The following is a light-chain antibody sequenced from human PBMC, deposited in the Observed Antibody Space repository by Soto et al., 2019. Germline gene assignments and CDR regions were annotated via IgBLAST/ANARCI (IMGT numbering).Light chain of an antibody. CDR1: SSDVGIYNY. Sequence: QSVLTQPASVSGSPGQSITISCTGTSSDVGIYNYVSWYQQHPGKAPKLMIYEVNNRPSGVSDRFSGSKSGHTASLTISGLQAEDEADYYCISYTSSSTVVFGGGTKLTVL. J-gene: IGLJ2*01. CDR2: EVN. V-gene: IGLV2-14*01. CDR3: ISYTSSSTVV.